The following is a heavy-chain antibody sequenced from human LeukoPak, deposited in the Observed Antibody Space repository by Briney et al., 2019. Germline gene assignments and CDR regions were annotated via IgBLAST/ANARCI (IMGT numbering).Heavy chain of an antibody. V-gene: IGHV4-59*01. D-gene: IGHD1-1*01. CDR1: GGSINSYY. CDR2: IYYSGSP. Sequence: SETLSLTCTVSGGSINSYYWNWIRQPPGKGLELIGYIYYSGSPTYNPSLKSRVTISVDTSKNQFSLQLSSVTAADTAVYYCAGDVMSTALDAFDVWGQGTIVTVSS. J-gene: IGHJ3*01. CDR3: AGDVMSTALDAFDV.